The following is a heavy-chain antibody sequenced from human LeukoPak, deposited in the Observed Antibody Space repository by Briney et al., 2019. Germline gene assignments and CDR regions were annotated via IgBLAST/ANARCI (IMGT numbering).Heavy chain of an antibody. CDR2: ISAYNGNT. CDR3: ARYIPLTTYSSSLPTNWFDP. V-gene: IGHV1-18*01. CDR1: GYTFTSYG. D-gene: IGHD6-13*01. Sequence: ASVKVSCKASGYTFTSYGISWVRQAPGQGLEWMGWISAYNGNTNYAQKLQGRVTMTTDTSTSTVYMELRSLRSDDTAVYYCARYIPLTTYSSSLPTNWFDPWGQGTLVTVSS. J-gene: IGHJ5*02.